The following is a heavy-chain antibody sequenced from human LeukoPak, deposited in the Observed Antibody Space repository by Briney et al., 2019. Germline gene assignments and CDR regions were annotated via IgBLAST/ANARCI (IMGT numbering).Heavy chain of an antibody. V-gene: IGHV3-30*18. CDR3: AKEVVGYGDYIY. CDR1: GFTFSSYG. D-gene: IGHD4-17*01. Sequence: GGSLRLSCAASGFTFSSYGMHWVRQAPGKGLEWVAVISYDGSNKYYADSVKGRFTISRDNSKNTLYLQMNSLRAEDTAVYYCAKEVVGYGDYIYWGQGTLVTVSS. J-gene: IGHJ4*02. CDR2: ISYDGSNK.